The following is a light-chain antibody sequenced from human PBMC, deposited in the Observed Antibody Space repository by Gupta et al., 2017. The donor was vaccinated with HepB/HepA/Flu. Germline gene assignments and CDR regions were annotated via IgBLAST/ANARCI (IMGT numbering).Light chain of an antibody. V-gene: IGKV2-28*01. CDR2: MGS. J-gene: IGKJ3*01. CDR1: QSLVHSNGYTY. Sequence: DIVMTQSPLSLPVTPGEPASISCRSSQSLVHSNGYTYLDWYLQRPGQSPRLLIYMGSNRDSGVPDRISGSGSCADYTLMIIRGVDEDVGVYYCRQAVQTPFTFGHGTKVDIK. CDR3: RQAVQTPFT.